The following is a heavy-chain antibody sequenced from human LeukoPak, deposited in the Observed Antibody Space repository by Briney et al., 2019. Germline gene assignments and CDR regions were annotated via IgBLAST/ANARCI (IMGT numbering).Heavy chain of an antibody. CDR3: ARLRRNSDRSGYYYYYDY. CDR2: ISPGSNYI. V-gene: IGHV3-21*01. J-gene: IGHJ4*02. D-gene: IGHD3-22*01. Sequence: GGSLRLSCAASGYTFSSYSINWVRQAPGKGLEWVSSISPGSNYIYYPDSVKGRFSISRDDARNSLYLQMDSLRGDDTAVYYCARLRRNSDRSGYYYYYDYWGQGTLVTVSS. CDR1: GYTFSSYS.